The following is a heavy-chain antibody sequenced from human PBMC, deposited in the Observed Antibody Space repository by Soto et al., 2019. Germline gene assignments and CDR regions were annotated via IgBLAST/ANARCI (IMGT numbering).Heavy chain of an antibody. CDR1: GGTFSSYA. CDR2: IIPIHGTA. J-gene: IGHJ6*02. Sequence: QVQLVQSGAEVKKPGSSVKVSCKASGGTFSSYAISCVRQAPGQGLEWMGGIIPIHGTANYAQKFQGRVTITADESTSTAYMELSSLRSEDTAVYYCARSQGSSTSLEIYYYYYYGMDVWGQGTTVTVSS. CDR3: ARSQGSSTSLEIYYYYYYGMDV. D-gene: IGHD2-2*01. V-gene: IGHV1-69*01.